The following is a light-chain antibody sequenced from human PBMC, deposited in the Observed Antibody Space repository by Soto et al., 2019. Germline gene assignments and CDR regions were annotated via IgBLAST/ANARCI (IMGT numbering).Light chain of an antibody. V-gene: IGLV2-14*01. CDR1: SSDVGAYAF. CDR3: SSYTSSSTYV. CDR2: DVT. Sequence: QSVLTQPASVSGSPGQSITISCTGTSSDVGAYAFVSWYQHHPGKAPKVIIYDVTNRPSGVSNRFSGSKSGNTASLTISGLQAADEADYYCSSYTSSSTYVFGTGTQLTVL. J-gene: IGLJ1*01.